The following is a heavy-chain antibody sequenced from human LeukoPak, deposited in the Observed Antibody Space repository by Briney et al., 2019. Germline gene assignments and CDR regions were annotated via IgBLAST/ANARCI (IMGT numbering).Heavy chain of an antibody. V-gene: IGHV3-21*01. D-gene: IGHD5-24*01. CDR2: ISSSSSYI. J-gene: IGHJ4*02. Sequence: GGSLGLSCAASGFTFSSYSMNWVRQAPGKGLEWVSSISSSSSYIYYADSVKGRFTISRDNAKSSLYLQMNSLRAEDTAVYYCARDGRGWLPDYWGQGTLVTVSS. CDR1: GFTFSSYS. CDR3: ARDGRGWLPDY.